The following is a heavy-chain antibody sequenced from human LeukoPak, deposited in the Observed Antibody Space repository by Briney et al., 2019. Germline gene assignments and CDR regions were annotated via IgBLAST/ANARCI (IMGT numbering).Heavy chain of an antibody. CDR3: ARGARYYDFWSGYSPAEYFQH. J-gene: IGHJ1*01. D-gene: IGHD3-3*01. CDR2: IYDSGST. CDR1: GGSISSGGYY. V-gene: IGHV4-30-2*01. Sequence: SETLSLTCTVSGGSISSGGYYWSWIRQPPGKGLEWIGYIYDSGSTYYNPSLKSRVSISTDRSKNQFSLKLSSVTAADTAVYYCARGARYYDFWSGYSPAEYFQHWGQGTLVTVSS.